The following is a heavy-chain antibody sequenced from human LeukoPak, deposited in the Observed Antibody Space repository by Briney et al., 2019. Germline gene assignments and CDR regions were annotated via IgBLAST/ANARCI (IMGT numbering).Heavy chain of an antibody. CDR2: VNHNGYT. V-gene: IGHV4-34*01. CDR1: GTSFTSYY. CDR3: ARMTTGHDY. D-gene: IGHD4-17*01. J-gene: IGHJ4*02. Sequence: PSETLSFTCGVSGTSFTSYYWSWIRQTPGKGLEWIGEVNHNGYTNMNPSLKSRVTISVDTSKNQFSLMMTSVTAADTAVYFCARMTTGHDYWGQGTLVTVSS.